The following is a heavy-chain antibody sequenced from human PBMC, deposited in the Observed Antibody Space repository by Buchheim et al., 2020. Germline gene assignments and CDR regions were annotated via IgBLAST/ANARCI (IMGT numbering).Heavy chain of an antibody. J-gene: IGHJ4*02. CDR2: IYYSGST. Sequence: QVQLQESGPGLVKPSETLSLTCTVSGGSISSYYWSWIRQPPGRGLEWIGYIYYSGSTNYNPSPKSRVTISVDTSKNQFSLKLSSVTATDTAVYYCASISMGLDYWGQGAL. CDR1: GGSISSYY. CDR3: ASISMGLDY. D-gene: IGHD5-24*01. V-gene: IGHV4-59*08.